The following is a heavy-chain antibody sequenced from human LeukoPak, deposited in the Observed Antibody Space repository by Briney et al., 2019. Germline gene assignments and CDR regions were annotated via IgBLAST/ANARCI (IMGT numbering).Heavy chain of an antibody. J-gene: IGHJ4*02. V-gene: IGHV4-59*08. Sequence: SETLSLTCTVSGGSISSYYWSWIWQPPGKGLEWIGYIYYSGSTNYNPSLKSRVTISVDTSKNQFSLKLSSVTAADTAVYYCARRGLAGYFDYWGQGTLVTVSS. CDR1: GGSISSYY. D-gene: IGHD2-15*01. CDR3: ARRGLAGYFDY. CDR2: IYYSGST.